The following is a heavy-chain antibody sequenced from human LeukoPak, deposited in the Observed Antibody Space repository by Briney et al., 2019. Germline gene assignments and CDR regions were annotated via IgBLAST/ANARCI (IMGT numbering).Heavy chain of an antibody. J-gene: IGHJ4*02. D-gene: IGHD6-19*01. CDR1: GGSISSYY. CDR3: ARGGAAVAGTALTQ. V-gene: IGHV4-4*07. CDR2: IYTSGST. Sequence: PSETLSPTCTVSGGSISSYYWRWIRQPAGKGLEWIGRIYTSGSTNYNPSLKSRVTMSVDTSKNQFSLKLSSVTAADTAVYYCARGGAAVAGTALTQWGQGTLVTVSS.